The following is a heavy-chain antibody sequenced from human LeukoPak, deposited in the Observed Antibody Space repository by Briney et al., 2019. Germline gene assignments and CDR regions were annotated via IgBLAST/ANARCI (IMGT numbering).Heavy chain of an antibody. D-gene: IGHD3-22*01. CDR2: IRRKAHGGTT. J-gene: IGHJ4*02. V-gene: IGHV3-49*04. Sequence: GRSLRLSCTTSGCTFGDYAMGWVHQAPGKGLEWVSFIRRKAHGGTTEYAASVKGRFTSSRDDSKSIAYLQMNSLKTEDTAVYFCTRVTYYYDNSGYFHFDSWGQGSLVTVSS. CDR3: TRVTYYYDNSGYFHFDS. CDR1: GCTFGDYA.